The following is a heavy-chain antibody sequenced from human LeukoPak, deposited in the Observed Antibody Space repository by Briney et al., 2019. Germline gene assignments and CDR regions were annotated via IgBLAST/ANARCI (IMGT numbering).Heavy chain of an antibody. CDR2: ISSGSGTI. CDR1: GFSFNSHS. Sequence: GGSLRLSCAASGFSFNSHSMNWVRQAPGQGLEWVSYISSGSGTIYYADSVKGRFTISSDTSKNTLYLQMNSLRAEDTAVYYCARDLSPVVRASPMGYWGQGTLVTVSS. J-gene: IGHJ4*02. CDR3: ARDLSPVVRASPMGY. D-gene: IGHD3-10*01. V-gene: IGHV3-48*01.